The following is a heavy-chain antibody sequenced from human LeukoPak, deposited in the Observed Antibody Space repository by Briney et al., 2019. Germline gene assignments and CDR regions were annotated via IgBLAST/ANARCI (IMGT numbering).Heavy chain of an antibody. CDR3: ARGLRYSNYWRY. Sequence: GASVKVSCKASGYTFTSYDINWVRQATGQGLEWMGWMNPNSGNTGYAQKFQGRVTMTRNTSISTAYMELSSLRPEDTAVYYCARGLRYSNYWRYWGQGTLVTVSS. V-gene: IGHV1-8*01. D-gene: IGHD4-11*01. CDR2: MNPNSGNT. J-gene: IGHJ4*02. CDR1: GYTFTSYD.